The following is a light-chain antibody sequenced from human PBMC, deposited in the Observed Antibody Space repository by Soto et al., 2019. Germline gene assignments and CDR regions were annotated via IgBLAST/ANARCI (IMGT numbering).Light chain of an antibody. J-gene: IGKJ1*01. Sequence: IHMTHSPSFLSASLGYIVTITCRASQSISIYLNWYQQKPGKAPNLLIYAASSLQSGVLSRFSGSGSGTDFTLTISSLQLEDFATYYCQQSYSTPRTFGQGTKVDIK. CDR3: QQSYSTPRT. CDR2: AAS. V-gene: IGKV1-39*01. CDR1: QSISIY.